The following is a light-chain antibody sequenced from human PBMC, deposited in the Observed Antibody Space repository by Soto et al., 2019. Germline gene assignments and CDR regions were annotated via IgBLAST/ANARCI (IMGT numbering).Light chain of an antibody. J-gene: IGLJ2*01. CDR3: GTWDSSLSAGV. Sequence: QSVLTQPPSVSAAPGQKVTISCSGSSSNIGNNFVSWYQQLPGTAPKLLIYDNYHRPSGIPDRFSRSKSGTSATLGITVLQTGDDADYYCGTWDSSLSAGVFGGGTKLTVL. CDR1: SSNIGNNF. CDR2: DNY. V-gene: IGLV1-51*01.